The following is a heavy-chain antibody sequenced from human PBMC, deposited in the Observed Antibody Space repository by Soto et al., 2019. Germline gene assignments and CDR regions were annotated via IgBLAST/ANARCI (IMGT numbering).Heavy chain of an antibody. CDR3: AKDLGGFRYCSGGRCNFFDY. V-gene: IGHV3-30*18. Sequence: QVQLQESGPGLVKPSQTLSLTCTVSGDSINSGSYYWSWIRQHPGKGLEWVAVISYDGSNKNYADSVKGRFTISRDNSKNTLYLQMNSLRAEDTAEYYCAKDLGGFRYCSGGRCNFFDYWGQGNLVTVSS. J-gene: IGHJ4*02. D-gene: IGHD2-15*01. CDR2: ISYDGSNK. CDR1: GDSINSGSYY.